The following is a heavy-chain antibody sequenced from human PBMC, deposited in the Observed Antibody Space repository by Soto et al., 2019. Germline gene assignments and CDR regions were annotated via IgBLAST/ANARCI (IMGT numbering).Heavy chain of an antibody. D-gene: IGHD5-12*01. V-gene: IGHV4-30-2*01. J-gene: IGHJ4*02. CDR3: AAGGGLPRYY. CDR1: GGSISSGGYS. Sequence: QLQLQESGSGLVKPSQTLSLTCAVSGGSISSGGYSWSWIRQPPGKGLEWIGYIYHSGSTYYNPSGTSRVPRSVDRSKTQFPLKLSSVTAADTAVYSCAAGGGLPRYYWGQGTLVTVSS. CDR2: IYHSGST.